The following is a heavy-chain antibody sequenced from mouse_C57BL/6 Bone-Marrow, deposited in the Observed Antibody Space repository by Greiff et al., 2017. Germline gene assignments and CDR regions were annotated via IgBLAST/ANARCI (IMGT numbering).Heavy chain of an antibody. Sequence: VQLKESGGGLVQPGGSLKLSCADSGFTFSDYGMAWVRQAPRKGPEWVAFISNLAYSIYYADTVTGRFTISRENAKNTLYLEMSSLRSEDTAMYYCARHNYDYDVGYFDVWGTGTTVTVSS. CDR1: GFTFSDYG. V-gene: IGHV5-15*01. CDR2: ISNLAYSI. CDR3: ARHNYDYDVGYFDV. D-gene: IGHD2-4*01. J-gene: IGHJ1*03.